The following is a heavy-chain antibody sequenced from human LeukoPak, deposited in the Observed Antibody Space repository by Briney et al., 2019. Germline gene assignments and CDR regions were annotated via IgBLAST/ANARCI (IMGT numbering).Heavy chain of an antibody. V-gene: IGHV4-39*01. D-gene: IGHD2-2*01. CDR2: IYYSGST. Sequence: PSETLSLTCTVSGGSISSSGYYWGWIRQPPGKGLEWIGSIYYSGSTYYNPSLKSRVTISVDTSKNQFSLKLSSVTAADTAVYYCARQYQLLSAYYYYYMDVWGKGTTVTVSS. CDR3: ARQYQLLSAYYYYYMDV. CDR1: GGSISSSGYY. J-gene: IGHJ6*03.